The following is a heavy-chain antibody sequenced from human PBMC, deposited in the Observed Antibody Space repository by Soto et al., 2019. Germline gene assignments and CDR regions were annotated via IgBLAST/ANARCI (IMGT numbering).Heavy chain of an antibody. Sequence: XTLSLPCTVSGGSLSSSTYYWDWIRQPPGKGLEWIGSMYYTGNKNYNPSLESRVTISVDTSKNQFSLKLSSVTPTDTAVYYCARRSSSSLGSLFDPWGRGILVTVSS. CDR2: MYYTGNK. CDR3: ARRSSSSLGSLFDP. V-gene: IGHV4-39*01. D-gene: IGHD6-6*01. J-gene: IGHJ5*02. CDR1: GGSLSSSTYY.